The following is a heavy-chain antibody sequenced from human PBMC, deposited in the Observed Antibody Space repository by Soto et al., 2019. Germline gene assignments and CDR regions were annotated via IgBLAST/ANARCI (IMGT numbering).Heavy chain of an antibody. J-gene: IGHJ4*02. CDR1: GYNFLYFW. CDR2: IDPSDSYT. Sequence: GESLKISCEGSGYNFLYFWITWVRQMPGKGLEWMGTIDPSDSYTDYSPSFQGHVSLSADKSSSTAYLQWSSLKASGTATYYCAHMIEGALFDHWGQGTLVTDSS. CDR3: AHMIEGALFDH. D-gene: IGHD2-21*01. V-gene: IGHV5-10-1*01.